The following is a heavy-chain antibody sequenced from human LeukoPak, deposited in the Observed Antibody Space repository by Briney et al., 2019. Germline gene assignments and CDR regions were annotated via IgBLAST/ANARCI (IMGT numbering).Heavy chain of an antibody. V-gene: IGHV3-33*01. D-gene: IGHD7-27*01. Sequence: GRSLRLSCVASGFRLSSNGMHWVRQAPGKGLELVAVLWSDASNTYYADSVKGRFTISRDLSKNTLYLQMTSPRVEDTAVYYCAREDWGTTGHSFGYWGQGTLVTVSS. CDR1: GFRLSSNG. J-gene: IGHJ4*02. CDR2: LWSDASNT. CDR3: AREDWGTTGHSFGY.